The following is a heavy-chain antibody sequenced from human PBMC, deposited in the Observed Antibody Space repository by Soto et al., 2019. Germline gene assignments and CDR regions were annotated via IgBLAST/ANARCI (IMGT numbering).Heavy chain of an antibody. J-gene: IGHJ4*02. CDR2: INHSGST. Sequence: SETLSLTCAVYGGSFIGYYCIFIRHPPLKGLEWIVEINHSGSTNYNPSLKSRVTISVDTSKNQFSLKLSSVTAAGTAVYYCARGPRSAAAGTFPFDYWGQGTLVTVSS. D-gene: IGHD6-13*01. CDR1: GGSFIGYY. V-gene: IGHV4-34*01. CDR3: ARGPRSAAAGTFPFDY.